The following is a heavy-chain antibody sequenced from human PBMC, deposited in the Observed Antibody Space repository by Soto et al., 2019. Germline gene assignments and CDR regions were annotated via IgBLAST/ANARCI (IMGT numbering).Heavy chain of an antibody. J-gene: IGHJ6*02. V-gene: IGHV3-33*01. CDR3: ARDLGERSGYYYVGGTYSYYGMDV. D-gene: IGHD3-22*01. CDR2: IWYDGSNK. Sequence: HPAGSLRLSCAASGFTFNSYGMHWVRQAPGKGLEWVAVIWYDGSNKYNADSVKGRFTISRDNSKNTLYLQMNSLRAEDTAVYYCARDLGERSGYYYVGGTYSYYGMDVWGQGTTVTVSS. CDR1: GFTFNSYG.